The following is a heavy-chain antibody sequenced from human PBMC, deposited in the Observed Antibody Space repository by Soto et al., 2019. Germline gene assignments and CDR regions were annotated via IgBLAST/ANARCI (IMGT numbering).Heavy chain of an antibody. CDR1: GFTFSRFP. D-gene: IGHD6-25*01. CDR2: ISGDGYTT. Sequence: EIHLVESGGGLVQPGGSLRLSCAASGFTFSRFPMHWVRQVPGKGLVWVSHISGDGYTTKYADSVKGRFTFSRDNAENTLYLQMNSLRVEDTALYYCARDGWAAAENWGQGTRVTVSS. J-gene: IGHJ4*02. CDR3: ARDGWAAAEN. V-gene: IGHV3-74*01.